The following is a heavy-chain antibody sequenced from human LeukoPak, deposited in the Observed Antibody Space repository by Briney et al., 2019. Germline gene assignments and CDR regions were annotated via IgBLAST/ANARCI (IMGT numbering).Heavy chain of an antibody. Sequence: GGSLRLSCAASGFTFSSYAMSWVRQAPGKGLEWVSAISGSGGSTYYADSVKGRFTISRDNSKNTLYLQMNSLRAEDTAVYYCAKDKNIFGVVIPHSTDYWGQGTLVTVSS. V-gene: IGHV3-23*01. D-gene: IGHD3-3*01. J-gene: IGHJ4*02. CDR2: ISGSGGST. CDR3: AKDKNIFGVVIPHSTDY. CDR1: GFTFSSYA.